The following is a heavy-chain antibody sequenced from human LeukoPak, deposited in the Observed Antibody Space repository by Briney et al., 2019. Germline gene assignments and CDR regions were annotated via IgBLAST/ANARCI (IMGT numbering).Heavy chain of an antibody. CDR3: ARDQCSSTGCYAFFDY. D-gene: IGHD2-2*01. J-gene: IGHJ4*02. V-gene: IGHV3-30-3*01. Sequence: GGSLRLSCAASGFTFSSYAMHWVRQAPGKGLEWVALISYDGSNKYYADSVKGRFTISRDNSKNTLYLQMNSLRAEDTAVYYCARDQCSSTGCYAFFDYWGQGTLVTVSS. CDR1: GFTFSSYA. CDR2: ISYDGSNK.